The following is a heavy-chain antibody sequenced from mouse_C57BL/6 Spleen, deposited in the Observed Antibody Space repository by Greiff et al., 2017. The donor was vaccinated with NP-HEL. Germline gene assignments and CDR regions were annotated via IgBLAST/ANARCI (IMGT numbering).Heavy chain of an antibody. J-gene: IGHJ2*01. CDR3: TTYYSNYIDY. D-gene: IGHD2-5*01. Sequence: EVKLVESGAELVRPGASVKLSCTASGFNIKDDYMHWVKQRPEQGLEWIGWIDPENGDTEYASKFQGKATITADTSSNTAYLQLSSLTSEDTAVYYCTTYYSNYIDYWGQGTTLTVSS. CDR2: IDPENGDT. V-gene: IGHV14-4*01. CDR1: GFNIKDDY.